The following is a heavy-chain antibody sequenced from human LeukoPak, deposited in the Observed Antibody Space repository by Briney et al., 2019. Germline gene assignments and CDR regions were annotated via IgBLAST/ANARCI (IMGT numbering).Heavy chain of an antibody. CDR1: GFTVSSNF. D-gene: IGHD6-19*01. J-gene: IGHJ4*02. Sequence: GGSLRLSCAASGFTVSSNFMSWVSQAPGKGLEWGSVIYSGGTTYYADSVKGRFTISRDSSKNTLYLQMNTLRVEDTAVYYCARGVSSGWYYFDFWGQGTLVTVS. V-gene: IGHV3-66*01. CDR3: ARGVSSGWYYFDF. CDR2: IYSGGTT.